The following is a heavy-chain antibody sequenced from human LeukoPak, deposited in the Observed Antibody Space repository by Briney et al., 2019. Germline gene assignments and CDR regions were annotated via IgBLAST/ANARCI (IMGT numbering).Heavy chain of an antibody. CDR3: AKDQDYGDYDFDH. CDR2: IRGIGGRT. J-gene: IGHJ4*02. D-gene: IGHD4-17*01. CDR1: GFTFSSYV. Sequence: GGSLRLSCAASGFTFSSYVMSWVRQAPGKGLEWVSAIRGIGGRTYYADSVKGRFTISRDNSKNTLYLQMNSLRAEDTAVYYCAKDQDYGDYDFDHWGQGTLVTVSS. V-gene: IGHV3-23*01.